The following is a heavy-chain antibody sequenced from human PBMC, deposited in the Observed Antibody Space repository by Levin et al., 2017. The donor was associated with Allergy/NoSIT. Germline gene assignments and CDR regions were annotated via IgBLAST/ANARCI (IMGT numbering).Heavy chain of an antibody. D-gene: IGHD2-2*01. CDR2: IYYSGST. CDR3: ARTTGYCSSTSCLGVWYFDY. V-gene: IGHV4-31*03. CDR1: GGSISSGGYY. J-gene: IGHJ4*02. Sequence: NTSETLSLTCTVSGGSISSGGYYWSWIRQHPGKGLEWIGYIYYSGSTYYNPSLKSRVTISVDTSKNQFSLKLSSVTAADTAVYYCARTTGYCSSTSCLGVWYFDYWGQGTLVTVSS.